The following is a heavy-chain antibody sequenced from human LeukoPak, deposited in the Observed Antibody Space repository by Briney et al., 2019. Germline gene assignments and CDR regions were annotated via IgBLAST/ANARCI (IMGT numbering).Heavy chain of an antibody. V-gene: IGHV1-69*13. Sequence: SVKVSCKASGGTFSSYAISWVRQAPGQGLEWMGGIIPIFGTANYAQKFQGRVTITADESTSTAYMELSSLRSEDTAVYYCATGRDSSGYYYRAFDIWGQGTMVTVSS. D-gene: IGHD3-22*01. CDR2: IIPIFGTA. J-gene: IGHJ3*02. CDR1: GGTFSSYA. CDR3: ATGRDSSGYYYRAFDI.